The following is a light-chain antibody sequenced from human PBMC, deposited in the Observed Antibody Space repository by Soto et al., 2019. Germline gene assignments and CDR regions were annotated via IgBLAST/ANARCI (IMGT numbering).Light chain of an antibody. Sequence: QAVVTQEPSLTVSPGGTVTLTCASSTGAVTSDNHPNWFQQKPGQAPRALIYDTSKKNSWTPARFSGYLLGGKAALTLPSVQPEDEADYYCLLFYGGIWVFGGGTQLTVL. V-gene: IGLV7-43*01. CDR3: LLFYGGIWV. CDR2: DTS. CDR1: TGAVTSDNH. J-gene: IGLJ3*02.